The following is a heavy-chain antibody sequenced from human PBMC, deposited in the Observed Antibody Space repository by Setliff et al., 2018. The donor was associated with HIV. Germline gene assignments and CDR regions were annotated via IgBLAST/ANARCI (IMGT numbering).Heavy chain of an antibody. CDR2: IKSKTDGGTT. V-gene: IGHV3-15*05. CDR1: GFTFSNAW. J-gene: IGHJ6*03. Sequence: GGSLRLSCAASGFTFSNAWMNWVRQAPGKGLEWVGRIKSKTDGGTTDYAAPVKGRFTISRDNARNTLYLQMSGLRAEDSAVYYCHRFMHVWGKGTTVTVSS. CDR3: HRFMHV.